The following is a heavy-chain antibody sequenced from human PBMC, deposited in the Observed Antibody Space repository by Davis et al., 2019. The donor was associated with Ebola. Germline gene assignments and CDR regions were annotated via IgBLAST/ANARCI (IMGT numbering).Heavy chain of an antibody. Sequence: GRVTITADENTSTVYMELSSLRSEDTAVYYCARGTVFGVVIAYFDYWGQGTLVTVSS. D-gene: IGHD3-3*01. V-gene: IGHV1-69*01. CDR3: ARGTVFGVVIAYFDY. J-gene: IGHJ4*02.